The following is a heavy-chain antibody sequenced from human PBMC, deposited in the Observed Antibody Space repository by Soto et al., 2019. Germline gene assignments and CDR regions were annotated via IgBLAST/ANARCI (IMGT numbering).Heavy chain of an antibody. CDR2: IYHRGTT. CDR3: TRGDATVSGDLS. CDR1: GESITTSNW. D-gene: IGHD6-19*01. Sequence: QVQLQESGPGLVKSSATLSLTCTVSGESITTSNWWSWVRQPPGRGLEWIGEIYHRGTTNYNPSLKRRATKSLDKSKNQFALKVKSVTAADTAMYYCTRGDATVSGDLSWGQGILVAVSS. J-gene: IGHJ5*02. V-gene: IGHV4-4*02.